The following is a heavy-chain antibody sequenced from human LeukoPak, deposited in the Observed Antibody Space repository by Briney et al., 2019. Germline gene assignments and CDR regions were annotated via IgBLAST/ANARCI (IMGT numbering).Heavy chain of an antibody. CDR3: ARRKGSSWYTNKYYFDY. CDR2: IYYSGST. V-gene: IGHV4-39*01. J-gene: IGHJ4*02. CDR1: GGSISSSSYY. Sequence: SETLSLTCTVSGGSISSSSYYWGWIRQPPGKGLEWIGSIYYSGSTYYNPSLKSRVTISVDTSKNQFSLKLSSATAADTAVYYCARRKGSSWYTNKYYFDYWGQGTLVTVSS. D-gene: IGHD6-13*01.